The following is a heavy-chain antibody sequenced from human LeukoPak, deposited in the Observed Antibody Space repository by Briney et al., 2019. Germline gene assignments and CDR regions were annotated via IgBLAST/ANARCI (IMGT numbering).Heavy chain of an antibody. CDR3: ARVVASTIDS. V-gene: IGHV4-59*08. Sequence: SETLSLTCTVSGGSISSYYWSWIRQPPGKGLEWIGYIYYSGSTNYNPSLKSRVTISVDTSKNQFSLKLTSVTAADTALYYCARVVASTIDSWGQGILVTVSS. CDR2: IYYSGST. CDR1: GGSISSYY. J-gene: IGHJ4*02. D-gene: IGHD2-15*01.